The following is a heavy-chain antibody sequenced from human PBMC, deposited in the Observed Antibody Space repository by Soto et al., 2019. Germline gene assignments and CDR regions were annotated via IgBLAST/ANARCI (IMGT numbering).Heavy chain of an antibody. J-gene: IGHJ6*02. Sequence: QVQLVESGGGVVQPGRSLRLSCAASGFTFSSYGMHWVRQAPGKGLEWVAVIWYDGSNKYYADSVKGRFTISRDNSKNTLYLQMNRLRAEDTAVYYCARERDGDYGYYYYGMDVWGQGTTVTVSS. CDR2: IWYDGSNK. CDR1: GFTFSSYG. D-gene: IGHD4-17*01. V-gene: IGHV3-33*01. CDR3: ARERDGDYGYYYYGMDV.